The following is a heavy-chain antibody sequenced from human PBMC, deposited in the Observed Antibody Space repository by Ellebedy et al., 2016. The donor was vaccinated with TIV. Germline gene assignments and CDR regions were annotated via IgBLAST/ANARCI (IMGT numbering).Heavy chain of an antibody. CDR2: IASHGSVS. Sequence: GESLKISCAASGFTFNNYGIQWVRQAPGEGLEWVTVIASHGSVSFYADSVKGRFTLSRDNSRNTLYLQMNSLRPEDTAVYYCAREARWGNWYFDLWGRGTLVTVST. J-gene: IGHJ2*01. V-gene: IGHV3-30*03. CDR1: GFTFNNYG. D-gene: IGHD4-23*01. CDR3: AREARWGNWYFDL.